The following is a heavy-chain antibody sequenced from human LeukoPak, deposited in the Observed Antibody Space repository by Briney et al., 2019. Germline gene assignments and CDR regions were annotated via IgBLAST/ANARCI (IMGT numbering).Heavy chain of an antibody. V-gene: IGHV3-23*01. CDR1: GFTFSSYA. CDR2: ISGSGGST. D-gene: IGHD1-26*01. J-gene: IGHJ3*02. Sequence: GGSLRLSCAASGFTFSSYAMSWVRQAPGKGLEWVSAISGSGGSTYYADSVKGRFTISRDNSKNTLYLQMNSLRAEDTAVYYCARPLYMWELLSDAFDIWGQGTMVTVSS. CDR3: ARPLYMWELLSDAFDI.